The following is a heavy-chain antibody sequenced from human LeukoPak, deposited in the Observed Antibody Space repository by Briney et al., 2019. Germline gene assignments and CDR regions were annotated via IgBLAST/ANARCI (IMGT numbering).Heavy chain of an antibody. CDR1: GFTFSSYG. CDR3: AKGAWLSQLWFWSAKYYFDY. Sequence: GGSLRLSCAASGFTFSSYGMHWVRQAPGKGLEWVAFIRYDGSNKYYADSVKGRFTISRDNSKNTLYLQMNSLRAEDTAVYYCAKGAWLSQLWFWSAKYYFDYWGQGTLVTVSS. CDR2: IRYDGSNK. D-gene: IGHD5-18*01. J-gene: IGHJ4*02. V-gene: IGHV3-30*02.